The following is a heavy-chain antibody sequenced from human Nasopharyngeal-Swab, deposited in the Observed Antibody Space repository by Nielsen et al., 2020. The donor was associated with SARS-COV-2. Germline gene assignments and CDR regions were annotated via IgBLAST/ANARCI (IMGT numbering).Heavy chain of an antibody. CDR3: AKDWHGSGSYLPYFQH. V-gene: IGHV3-53*01. CDR1: GFTVSSNY. CDR2: IYSGGST. Sequence: GESLKISCAASGFTVSSNYMSWVRQAPGKGLEWVSVIYSGGSTYYADSVKDRFTISRDNSKNTLYLQMNSLRAEDTAVFYCAKDWHGSGSYLPYFQHWGQGTLVTVSS. J-gene: IGHJ1*01. D-gene: IGHD3-10*01.